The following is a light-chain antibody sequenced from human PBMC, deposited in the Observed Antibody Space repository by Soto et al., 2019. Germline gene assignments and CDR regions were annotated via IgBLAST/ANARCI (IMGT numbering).Light chain of an antibody. CDR2: GAS. CDR1: QSVSNNY. J-gene: IGKJ1*01. CDR3: QQYNDWPRT. Sequence: EIVLTQSPGTLSLSPVGRATLSCRASQSVSNNYLAWYQQKPGQAPRLLIYGASNRATGIPDRFSGSGSGTDFTLTISRLEPEDFAVYYCQQYNDWPRTFGQGTKVDIK. V-gene: IGKV3-20*01.